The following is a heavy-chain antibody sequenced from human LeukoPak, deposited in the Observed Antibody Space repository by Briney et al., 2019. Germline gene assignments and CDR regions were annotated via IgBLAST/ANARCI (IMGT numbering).Heavy chain of an antibody. V-gene: IGHV3-48*02. Sequence: GGSLRLSCAASGFTFSSYSMNWVRQAPGKGLERVSYISPTISSSIYYADSVKGRFTISRDNAKNSLFLQMNSLRDEDTAVYYCARAAYSSSPDYWGQGTLVIVSS. D-gene: IGHD6-13*01. CDR2: ISPTISSSI. J-gene: IGHJ4*02. CDR3: ARAAYSSSPDY. CDR1: GFTFSSYS.